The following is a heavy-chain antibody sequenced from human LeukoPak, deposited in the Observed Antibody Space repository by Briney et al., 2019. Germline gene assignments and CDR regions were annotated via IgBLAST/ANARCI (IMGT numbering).Heavy chain of an antibody. Sequence: GGSLRLSCAASGYTFSSYWMHWVRQAPAKGLVWVSRIDTDGSITSYADSVKGRFTISRDNSKTTLYLQMNSLRAEDTAVYYCAKDTPTHYGYSSSWSFDYWGQGTLVTVSS. CDR2: IDTDGSIT. CDR1: GYTFSSYW. CDR3: AKDTPTHYGYSSSWSFDY. J-gene: IGHJ4*02. V-gene: IGHV3-74*01. D-gene: IGHD6-13*01.